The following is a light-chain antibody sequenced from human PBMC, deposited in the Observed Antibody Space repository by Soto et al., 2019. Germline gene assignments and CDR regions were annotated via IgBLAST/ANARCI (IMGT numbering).Light chain of an antibody. J-gene: IGLJ1*01. CDR2: DVA. CDR3: VSYTSSTTYV. V-gene: IGLV2-14*03. Sequence: QSALTQPASVSDSPGQSITISCTGTSSDVGGSNFVSWYQQHPGKPPKLIIYDVANRPSGVSNRFSGSKSGSTASLIISRLQTEYEADYYCVSYTSSTTYVFGTGTKLTV. CDR1: SSDVGGSNF.